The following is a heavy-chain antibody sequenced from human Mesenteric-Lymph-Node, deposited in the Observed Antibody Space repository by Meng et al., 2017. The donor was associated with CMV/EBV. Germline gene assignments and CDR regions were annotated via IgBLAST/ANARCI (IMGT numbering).Heavy chain of an antibody. Sequence: LSLSAAVAGLTFRNYNMNWVRQAPGKGLEWVASISARHTYIYYADSVKGRFAISRDNAKTSLYLQMNSLRAEDTAIYYCASGHDPLDYWGQGTLVTVSS. V-gene: IGHV3-21*01. CDR1: GLTFRNYN. CDR2: ISARHTYI. D-gene: IGHD3-3*01. CDR3: ASGHDPLDY. J-gene: IGHJ4*02.